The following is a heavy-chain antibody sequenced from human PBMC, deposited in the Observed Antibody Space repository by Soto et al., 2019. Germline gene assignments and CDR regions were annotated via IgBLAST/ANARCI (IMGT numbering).Heavy chain of an antibody. CDR2: IYYSGST. V-gene: IGHV4-31*03. J-gene: IGHJ4*02. D-gene: IGHD6-6*01. CDR3: AREQAIAARPFDY. CDR1: GGSISSGGYY. Sequence: PSEPLSLTCTVSGGSISSGGYYWSWIRQHPGKGLEWIGYIYYSGSTYYNPSLKSRVTISGDTSKNQFSLKLSSVTAADTAVYYCAREQAIAARPFDYWGQGTLVTVSS.